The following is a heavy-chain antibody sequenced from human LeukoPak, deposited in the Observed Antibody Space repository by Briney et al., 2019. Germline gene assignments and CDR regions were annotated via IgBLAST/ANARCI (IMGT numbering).Heavy chain of an antibody. J-gene: IGHJ6*02. CDR2: ISSGTSAI. CDR3: GRIAINANNGMDV. CDR1: GFTFSTYS. D-gene: IGHD1/OR15-1a*01. Sequence: GSLRLSCGASGFTFSTYSMNWVRQAPGKGLEWVSYISSGTSAIYYADSVKGRFTISRDNAKNSLYLQMNSLRDEDTAVYYCGRIAINANNGMDVWGQGTTVTVSS. V-gene: IGHV3-48*02.